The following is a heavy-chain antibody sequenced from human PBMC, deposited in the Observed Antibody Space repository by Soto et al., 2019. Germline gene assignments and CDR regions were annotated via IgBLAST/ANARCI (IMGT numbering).Heavy chain of an antibody. J-gene: IGHJ4*02. Sequence: QVQLQESGPGLVKPSQTLSLTCTVSGGSISSGGYYWSWIRQHPGKGLEWIGYIYYSGSTYYNPSLKSRVAISVDTSKNQFSLKLSSVTAADTAVYYCARVDSGFWSGYLFDYWGQGTLVTVSS. CDR1: GGSISSGGYY. D-gene: IGHD3-3*01. CDR3: ARVDSGFWSGYLFDY. V-gene: IGHV4-31*03. CDR2: IYYSGST.